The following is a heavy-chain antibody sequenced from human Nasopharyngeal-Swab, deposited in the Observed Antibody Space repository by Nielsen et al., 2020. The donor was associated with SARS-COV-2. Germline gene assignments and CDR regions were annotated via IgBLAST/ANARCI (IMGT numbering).Heavy chain of an antibody. CDR3: ARGRLSNYYGMDV. CDR2: MNPNSGNT. D-gene: IGHD3-16*02. Sequence: WGRQAPGQGREWMGWMNPNSGNTGYAQKFQGRVTMTRNTSISTAYMELSSLRSEDTAVYYCARGRLSNYYGMDVWGQGTTVTVSS. J-gene: IGHJ6*02. V-gene: IGHV1-8*01.